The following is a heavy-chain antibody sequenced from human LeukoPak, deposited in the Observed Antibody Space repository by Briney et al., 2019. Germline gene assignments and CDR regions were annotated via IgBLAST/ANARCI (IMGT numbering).Heavy chain of an antibody. CDR2: TYYRSKWFN. Sequence: SQTLSLTCAISGDSVSSNSAAWNWIRQSPSRGLEWLGRTYYRSKWFNDSAVTMKSRIVVTPDTSKNQFSLQLNSMTPEDTAVYYCARGSAFDIWGQGTMVTVSS. D-gene: IGHD2-15*01. CDR3: ARGSAFDI. V-gene: IGHV6-1*01. J-gene: IGHJ3*02. CDR1: GDSVSSNSAA.